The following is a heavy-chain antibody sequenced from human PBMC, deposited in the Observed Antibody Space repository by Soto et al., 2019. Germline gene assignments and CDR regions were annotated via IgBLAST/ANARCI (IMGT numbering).Heavy chain of an antibody. CDR3: ARHAKIPAKYYYYGMDV. V-gene: IGHV3-53*01. J-gene: IGHJ6*02. CDR1: GFTVSSNY. Sequence: GGSLRLSCAAYGFTVSSNYMSWVRQAPGKGLEWVSVIYSGGSTYYADSVKGRFTISRDNSKNTLYLQMNSLRAEDTAVYYCARHAKIPAKYYYYGMDVWGQGTTVTVSS. CDR2: IYSGGST.